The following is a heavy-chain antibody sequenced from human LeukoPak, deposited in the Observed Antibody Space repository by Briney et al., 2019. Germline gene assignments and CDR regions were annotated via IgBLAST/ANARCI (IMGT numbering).Heavy chain of an antibody. CDR3: ARENDYGNNWFDP. CDR1: GYTFTGYY. Sequence: ASVKVSCKASGYTFTGYYMHWVRQAPGQGLEWMGWINPNSGGTNYAQKFQGRVTMTEDTSTDTAYMELSSLRSEDTAVYYCARENDYGNNWFDPWGQGTLVTVSS. J-gene: IGHJ5*02. V-gene: IGHV1-2*02. D-gene: IGHD4-17*01. CDR2: INPNSGGT.